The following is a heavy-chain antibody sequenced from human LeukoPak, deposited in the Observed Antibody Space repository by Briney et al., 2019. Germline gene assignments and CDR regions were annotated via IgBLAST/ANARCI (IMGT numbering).Heavy chain of an antibody. CDR2: ISSSSSTI. D-gene: IGHD6-19*01. V-gene: IGHV3-48*04. J-gene: IGHJ4*02. CDR1: GFTFSSYS. CDR3: ARDSSGWYPVPDY. Sequence: GGSLRLSCAASGFTFSSYSMNWVRQAPGKGLEWVSYISSSSSTIYYADSVKGRFTISRDNAKNSLYLQMNSLRAEDTAVYYCARDSSGWYPVPDYWGQGTLVTVSS.